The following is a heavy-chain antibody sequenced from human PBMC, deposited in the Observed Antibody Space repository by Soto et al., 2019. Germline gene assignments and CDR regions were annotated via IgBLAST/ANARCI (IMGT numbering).Heavy chain of an antibody. CDR3: AINAERNAQKFDF. V-gene: IGHV1-69*01. J-gene: IGHJ4*02. D-gene: IGHD2-2*01. CDR1: GGLFKNFD. Sequence: QVQLVQSGSEVKRPGSSVKVSCKTSGGLFKNFDIGWVRQSPGQGLEWMGEIIPLFNATNYAQKFRGRVTVTADESTRTADRELTRLTYDDTAVYFCAINAERNAQKFDFWGQGTLVTVSS. CDR2: IIPLFNAT.